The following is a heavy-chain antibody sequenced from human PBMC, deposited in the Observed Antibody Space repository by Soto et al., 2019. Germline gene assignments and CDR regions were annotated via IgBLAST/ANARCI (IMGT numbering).Heavy chain of an antibody. CDR2: SRNKDNSFST. D-gene: IGHD2-21*01. CDR1: GFTFSDHY. V-gene: IGHV3-72*01. J-gene: IGHJ4*02. CDR3: TRIAYNYGPGDY. Sequence: PGGSLRLSCEVSGFTFSDHYMDWVRQAPGKGLEWVGRSRNKDNSFSTTYAPSVKDKYKISRDDSKSSLYLQMNSLKTDDTAVYYCTRIAYNYGPGDYWGQGTLVTVSS.